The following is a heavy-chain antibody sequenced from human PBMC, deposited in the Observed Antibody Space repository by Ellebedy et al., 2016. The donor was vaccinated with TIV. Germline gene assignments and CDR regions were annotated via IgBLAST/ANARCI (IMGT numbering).Heavy chain of an antibody. CDR3: ASDNPVTTFMIVVGAPGY. V-gene: IGHV3-30-3*01. CDR1: GFTFSSYA. CDR2: ISYDGSNK. J-gene: IGHJ4*02. D-gene: IGHD3-22*01. Sequence: GESLKISCAASGFTFSSYAMHWVRQAPGKGLEWVAVISYDGSNKYYADSVKGRFTISRDNSKNTLYLQMNSLRAEDTAVYYCASDNPVTTFMIVVGAPGYWGQGTLVTVSS.